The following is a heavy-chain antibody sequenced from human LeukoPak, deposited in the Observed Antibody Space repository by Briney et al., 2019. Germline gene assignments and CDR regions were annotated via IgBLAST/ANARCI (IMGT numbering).Heavy chain of an antibody. Sequence: GGSLRLSCAAPEFTLINYAMSWVRQAPGKGLEWVSIISGGGGITNYADSVKGRVTISRDNSKNTLYLQMNSRRAEDTAVYYCTKGYCDSTSCYYFDYWGQGTLVTVSS. J-gene: IGHJ4*02. V-gene: IGHV3-23*01. CDR3: TKGYCDSTSCYYFDY. CDR1: EFTLINYA. D-gene: IGHD2-2*01. CDR2: ISGGGGIT.